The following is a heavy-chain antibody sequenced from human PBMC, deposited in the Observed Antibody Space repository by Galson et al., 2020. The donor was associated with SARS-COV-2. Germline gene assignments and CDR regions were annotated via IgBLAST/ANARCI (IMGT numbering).Heavy chain of an antibody. J-gene: IGHJ6*02. CDR3: ARDIVARPTPEGMDV. CDR2: MNPNSDNT. V-gene: IGHV1-8*01. CDR1: GYTFTSYD. Sequence: ASVKVSCKASGYTFTSYDINWVRQATGQGLEWMGWMNPNSDNTGYAQKFQGRVTMTRNTSISTAYMELSSLRSEDTAVYYCARDIVARPTPEGMDVWGQGTTVTVSS. D-gene: IGHD5-12*01.